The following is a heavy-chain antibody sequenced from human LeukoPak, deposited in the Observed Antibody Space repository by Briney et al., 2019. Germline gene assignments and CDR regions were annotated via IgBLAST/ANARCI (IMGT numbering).Heavy chain of an antibody. V-gene: IGHV4-39*02. J-gene: IGHJ4*02. CDR3: ASERGLGVVTPYDDY. CDR1: GGSISSRSNN. CDR2: THNSGSN. D-gene: IGHD2-21*02. Sequence: SETLSPTCTVSGGSISSRSNNWGWIRQPPGKGLEWIGSTHNSGSNQYNPSLRRRVTISVDTSKNQFSLKLRSVTATDTAVYYCASERGLGVVTPYDDYWGQGTLVTVSS.